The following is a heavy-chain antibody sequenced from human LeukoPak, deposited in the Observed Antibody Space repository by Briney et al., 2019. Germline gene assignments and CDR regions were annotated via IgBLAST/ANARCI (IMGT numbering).Heavy chain of an antibody. Sequence: SETLSLTCTVSGGSISSYYWSWIRQPAGKGLEWIGRIYISGSTNYNPSLKSRVTISVDTSKNQFSLKLGSVTAADTAVYYCARSTVDTAYYYYYYCMDVWGKGTTVTISS. CDR1: GGSISSYY. CDR2: IYISGST. D-gene: IGHD5-18*01. CDR3: ARSTVDTAYYYYYYCMDV. J-gene: IGHJ6*03. V-gene: IGHV4-4*07.